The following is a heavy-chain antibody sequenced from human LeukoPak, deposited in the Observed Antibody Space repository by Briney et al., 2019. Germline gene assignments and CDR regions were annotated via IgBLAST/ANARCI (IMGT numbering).Heavy chain of an antibody. CDR2: ISGSGGST. J-gene: IGHJ4*02. V-gene: IGHV3-23*01. Sequence: GSLRLSFAASGFTFTSYSMNWVRQAPGKGLEWVSAISGSGGSTYYADSVKGRFTISRDNSKNTLYLQMNSLRAEDTAVYYCAKDGGLSSSWYFYWGQGTLVTVSS. CDR3: AKDGGLSSSWYFY. D-gene: IGHD6-13*01. CDR1: GFTFTSYS.